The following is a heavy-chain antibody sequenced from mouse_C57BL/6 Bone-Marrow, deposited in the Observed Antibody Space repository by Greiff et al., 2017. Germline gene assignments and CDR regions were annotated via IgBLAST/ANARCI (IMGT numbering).Heavy chain of an antibody. D-gene: IGHD1-1*01. CDR3: RRMAWGNYGSTRDY. J-gene: IGHJ2*01. Sequence: QVQLQQPGAELVKPGASVKLSCKASGYTFTSYWMHWVKQRPGQGLEWIGMIHPNSGSTNYNEKFKSKATLTVDKSSSTAYMQLSSLTSEDSAVFYCRRMAWGNYGSTRDYWGQGTTLTVSS. V-gene: IGHV1-64*01. CDR1: GYTFTSYW. CDR2: IHPNSGST.